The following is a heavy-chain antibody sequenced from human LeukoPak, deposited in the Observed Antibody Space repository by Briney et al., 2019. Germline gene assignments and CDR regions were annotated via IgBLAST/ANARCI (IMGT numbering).Heavy chain of an antibody. V-gene: IGHV3-23*01. CDR3: ARDPNGDYIGAFDN. D-gene: IGHD4-17*01. CDR1: GFTFSNFE. Sequence: PGGSLRLSCAASGFTFSNFEMNWVRQAPGKGLEWVSSITASDYTTYADSVKGRFTISRDNSKNTLYLQMDGLRGDDTALYHCARDPNGDYIGAFDNWGQGTMVTVSS. CDR2: ITASDYTT. J-gene: IGHJ3*02.